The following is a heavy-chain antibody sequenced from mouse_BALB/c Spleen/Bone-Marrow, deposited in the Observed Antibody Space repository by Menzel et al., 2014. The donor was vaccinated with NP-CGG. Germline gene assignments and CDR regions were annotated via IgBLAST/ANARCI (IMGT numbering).Heavy chain of an antibody. Sequence: QVQLQQSGAELMKPGASVKISCKATGYTFSSYWIEWVKQRPGHGLEWIGEILPGSGSTNYNEKFKGKATFTADTSSNTPFIQLSSLTSETSAVYYCARNGNSPAWFAYWGQGTLVTVSA. CDR3: ARNGNSPAWFAY. CDR1: GYTFSSYW. V-gene: IGHV1-9*01. CDR2: ILPGSGST. J-gene: IGHJ3*01. D-gene: IGHD2-1*01.